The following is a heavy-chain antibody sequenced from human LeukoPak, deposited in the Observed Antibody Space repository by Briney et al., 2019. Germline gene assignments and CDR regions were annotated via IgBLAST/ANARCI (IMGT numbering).Heavy chain of an antibody. Sequence: ASVRVSCKSSGFTFTDHYIHWVRQGPGQGLEWMGYIGPHSTFTSSPQEFQGRVTMTRDASMSTAYMELTRLTSDDTAVYYCVREGEGPLSKDFDYWGQGTLVTVSS. CDR2: IGPHSTFT. D-gene: IGHD2/OR15-2a*01. V-gene: IGHV1-2*02. CDR1: GFTFTDHY. J-gene: IGHJ4*02. CDR3: VREGEGPLSKDFDY.